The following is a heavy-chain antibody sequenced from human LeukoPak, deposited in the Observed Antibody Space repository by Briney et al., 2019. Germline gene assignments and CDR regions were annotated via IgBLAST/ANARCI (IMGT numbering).Heavy chain of an antibody. CDR2: ISYDGSNK. V-gene: IGHV3-30*18. Sequence: GRSLRLSCAASGFTFSSYGMHWVRQAPGKGLEWVADISYDGSNKYYADSVKGRFTISRDNSKNTLYLQMNSLRAEDTAVYYCAKAMVRGVIITFFDYWGQGTLVTVSS. D-gene: IGHD3-10*01. CDR1: GFTFSSYG. J-gene: IGHJ4*02. CDR3: AKAMVRGVIITFFDY.